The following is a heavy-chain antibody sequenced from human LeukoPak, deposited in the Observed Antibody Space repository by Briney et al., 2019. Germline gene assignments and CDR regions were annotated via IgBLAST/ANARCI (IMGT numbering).Heavy chain of an antibody. Sequence: PSETLSLTCTVSGGSVSTIDYYWGWIRQPPGKGLEWIGSVYYSGSTYYNAPLKSRVTISVDTSKNQISLRLTSVTATDTAMYYCARQTGSGLFTLPGGQGTLVTVSS. J-gene: IGHJ4*02. D-gene: IGHD3/OR15-3a*01. CDR1: GGSVSTIDYY. CDR2: VYYSGST. V-gene: IGHV4-39*01. CDR3: ARQTGSGLFTLP.